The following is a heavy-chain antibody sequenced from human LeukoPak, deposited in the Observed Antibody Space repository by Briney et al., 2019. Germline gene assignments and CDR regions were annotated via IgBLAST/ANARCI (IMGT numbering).Heavy chain of an antibody. J-gene: IGHJ4*02. CDR1: GFGFSYAW. Sequence: AGGSLRLSCAASGFGFSYAWMSWVRQAPGKGPEWIGRIKRKSDGETTDYVAPVKGRFTISRDDSKNTLFLQMNSLKTEDTAFYYCTTAPSGYAYMNGWHLDYWGQGALVTVSS. V-gene: IGHV3-15*01. D-gene: IGHD5-18*01. CDR2: IKRKSDGETT. CDR3: TTAPSGYAYMNGWHLDY.